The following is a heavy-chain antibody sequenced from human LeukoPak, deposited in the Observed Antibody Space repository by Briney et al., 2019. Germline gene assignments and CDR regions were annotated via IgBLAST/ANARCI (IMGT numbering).Heavy chain of an antibody. D-gene: IGHD2-15*01. Sequence: EASVKVSCKAPGYTFTNYAMNWVRQAPGQGLEWMGIINPSGGSTSYAQKFQGRVTMTRDMSTSTVYMELSSLRSEDTAVYYCARGLRDCSGGSCYWDYGDYPLRGYNYWGQGTLVTVSS. V-gene: IGHV1-46*01. CDR3: ARGLRDCSGGSCYWDYGDYPLRGYNY. CDR1: GYTFTNYA. CDR2: INPSGGST. J-gene: IGHJ4*02.